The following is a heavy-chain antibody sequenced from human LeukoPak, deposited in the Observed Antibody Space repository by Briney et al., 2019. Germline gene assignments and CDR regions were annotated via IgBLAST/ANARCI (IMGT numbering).Heavy chain of an antibody. CDR1: GFTFSSYG. CDR2: IWYDGSNK. D-gene: IGHD6-19*01. Sequence: GGSLRLSCAASGFTFSSYGMHWVRQAPGKGLEWVAVIWYDGSNKYYADSVKGRFTISRDNSKNTLYLRMNSLRAEDTAVYYCAKIGIAVAQGYFDYWGQGTLVTVSS. J-gene: IGHJ4*02. CDR3: AKIGIAVAQGYFDY. V-gene: IGHV3-33*06.